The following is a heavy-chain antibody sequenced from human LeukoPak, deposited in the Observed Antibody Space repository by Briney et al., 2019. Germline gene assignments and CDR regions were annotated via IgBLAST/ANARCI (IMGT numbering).Heavy chain of an antibody. CDR3: AEDLYRYGPVY. J-gene: IGHJ4*02. Sequence: PSQTLSLTCTVSADSISSGGYYWSCIRQHPERVVEIIGYFYYGGDTKYHPSLKSRTTTSEATSKNQFSTQLTSAAAADSAVYCWAEDLYRYGPVYWGQGALVTVSS. CDR2: FYYGGDT. V-gene: IGHV4-31*03. D-gene: IGHD5-18*01. CDR1: ADSISSGGYY.